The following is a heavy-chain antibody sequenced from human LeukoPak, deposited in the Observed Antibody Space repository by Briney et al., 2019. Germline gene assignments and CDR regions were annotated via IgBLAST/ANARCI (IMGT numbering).Heavy chain of an antibody. CDR2: INPSGGST. V-gene: IGHV1-46*01. CDR3: ARGPQSPLGISYYYMDV. D-gene: IGHD1-26*01. Sequence: ASVKVSCKASGYTFTSYYMHWVRQAPGQGLEWMGIINPSGGSTSYAQKFQGRVTMTRDMSTSTAYMELSRLRSDDTAVYYCARGPQSPLGISYYYMDVWGKGTTVTVSS. CDR1: GYTFTSYY. J-gene: IGHJ6*03.